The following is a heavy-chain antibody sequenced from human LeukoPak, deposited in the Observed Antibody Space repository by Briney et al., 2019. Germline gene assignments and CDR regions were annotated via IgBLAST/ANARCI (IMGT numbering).Heavy chain of an antibody. J-gene: IGHJ4*02. CDR3: ARGAEELLDGGADY. CDR1: GFTFSSYS. D-gene: IGHD1-26*01. V-gene: IGHV3-21*01. CDR2: ISSSSSYI. Sequence: PGGSLRLSCAASGFTFSSYSMNWVRQAPGKGLEWVSSISSSSSYIYYADSVKGRFTTSRDNAKNSLYLQMYSLRAEDTAVYYCARGAEELLDGGADYWGQGTLVTVSS.